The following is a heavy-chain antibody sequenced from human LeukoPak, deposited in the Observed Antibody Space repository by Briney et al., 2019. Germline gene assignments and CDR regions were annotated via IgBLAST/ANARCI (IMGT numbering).Heavy chain of an antibody. CDR2: IYPGDSDT. Sequence: GESLKISCKGSGYSFATYWIGWVRQMPGKGLEWMGIIYPGDSDTRYSPSFQGQVTISADKSISTAYLQWSSLKASDTAMYYCARLPQWGGTYHFDYWGQGTLLTVSS. CDR1: GYSFATYW. V-gene: IGHV5-51*01. D-gene: IGHD1-26*01. CDR3: ARLPQWGGTYHFDY. J-gene: IGHJ4*02.